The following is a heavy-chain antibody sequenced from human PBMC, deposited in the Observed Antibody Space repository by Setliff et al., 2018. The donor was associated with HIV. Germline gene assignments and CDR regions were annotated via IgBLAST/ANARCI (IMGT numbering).Heavy chain of an antibody. V-gene: IGHV4-4*07. CDR1: SGSISGFY. Sequence: PSETLSLTCTVSSGSISGFYWTWIRQPAGKGLEWIGRISASGTTVYNPSLKSRVIMSVDTSKNQFSLRLNSVTAADTAIYYCTRRGADSYYPRPLDVWGKGTTVTVSS. J-gene: IGHJ6*04. CDR2: ISASGTT. CDR3: TRRGADSYYPRPLDV. D-gene: IGHD3-10*01.